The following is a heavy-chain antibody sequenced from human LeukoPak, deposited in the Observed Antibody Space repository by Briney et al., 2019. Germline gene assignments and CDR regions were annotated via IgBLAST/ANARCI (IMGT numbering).Heavy chain of an antibody. CDR1: GFSVRSNY. Sequence: GGSLRLSCAASGFSVRSNYMSWVRQSPRKGLEWVSIMYSGGSTDYADSVKGRFIISRDHSKNTLYLQMNSLRAEDTAVYYCARRPGRDYYFDYWGQGTLVTVSS. CDR3: ARRPGRDYYFDY. CDR2: MYSGGST. V-gene: IGHV3-53*01. D-gene: IGHD1-1*01. J-gene: IGHJ4*02.